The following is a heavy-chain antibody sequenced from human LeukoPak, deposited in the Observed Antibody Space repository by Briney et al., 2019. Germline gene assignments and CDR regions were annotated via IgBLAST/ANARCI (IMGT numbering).Heavy chain of an antibody. CDR2: IRYDGSNE. CDR1: GFTFSSYG. Sequence: GGSLRLSCAASGFTFSSYGMHWVRQAPGKGLEWVAFIRYDGSNEYYADSVKGRFTISRDNSKNTLYLQMNSLRAEDTAVYYCARDLYHRCYDNSGYAFDYWGQGTLVTVSS. J-gene: IGHJ4*02. V-gene: IGHV3-30*02. D-gene: IGHD3-22*01. CDR3: ARDLYHRCYDNSGYAFDY.